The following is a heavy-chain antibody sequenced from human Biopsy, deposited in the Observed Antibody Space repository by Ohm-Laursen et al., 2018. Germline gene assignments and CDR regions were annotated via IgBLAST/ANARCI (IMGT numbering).Heavy chain of an antibody. CDR3: ANWSYYYDSSGPPAFDV. J-gene: IGHJ3*01. CDR2: TNNNGGRT. D-gene: IGHD3-22*01. Sequence: SLRLSCSASGFTFSSNAMSWVRQSPGKGLEWVSSTNNNGGRTYYTDSVKGRLTVSRDNSKNTLYLQMSSLRAEDTAVYYCANWSYYYDSSGPPAFDVWGQGTTVTVSS. CDR1: GFTFSSNA. V-gene: IGHV3-23*01.